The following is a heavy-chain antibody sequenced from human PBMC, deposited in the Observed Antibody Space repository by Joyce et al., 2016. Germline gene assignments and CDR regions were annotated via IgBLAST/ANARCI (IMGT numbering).Heavy chain of an antibody. CDR3: ARGGGTYYDY. V-gene: IGHV4-4*07. CDR1: DGSISSVY. CDR2: MYPKTSGSI. D-gene: IGHD1-26*01. J-gene: IGHJ4*02. Sequence: QVQLQESGPGLVKPSETLSLTCTVTDGSISSVYWSWIRQPAGKGLEWIGRMYPKTSGSINYNPSLKSRVTMSVDTSKNQLSLKLTSVTAADTAIYYCARGGGTYYDYGGQGTLVTVSS.